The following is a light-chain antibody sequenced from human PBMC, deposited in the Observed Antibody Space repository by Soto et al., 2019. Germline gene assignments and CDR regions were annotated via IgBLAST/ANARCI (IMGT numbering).Light chain of an antibody. CDR3: QRTYNAPRGT. CDR1: QSIYTY. V-gene: IGKV1-39*01. CDR2: AAS. J-gene: IGKJ4*01. Sequence: DVQMTQSPSSLSASVGDRVTITCRASQSIYTYLHWYRQRPGSAPNLLVFAASALHSGVPSRFSGSGSGTNFTLTISSLQPEDVATDYGQRTYNAPRGTFGGGTKVDIK.